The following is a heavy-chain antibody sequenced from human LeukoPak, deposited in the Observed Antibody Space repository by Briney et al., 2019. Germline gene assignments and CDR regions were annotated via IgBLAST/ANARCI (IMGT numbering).Heavy chain of an antibody. CDR2: ISGSGGST. J-gene: IGHJ1*01. CDR1: GFTFSSYA. Sequence: GRSLRLSCAASGFTFSSYAMSWVRQAPGKGLEWVSVISGSGGSTYSADSVKGRFTISRDNSKNTLYLQMNSLRAEDTAVYYCAKEVYYYDSSGYPVLQHWGQGTLVTVSS. V-gene: IGHV3-23*01. D-gene: IGHD3-22*01. CDR3: AKEVYYYDSSGYPVLQH.